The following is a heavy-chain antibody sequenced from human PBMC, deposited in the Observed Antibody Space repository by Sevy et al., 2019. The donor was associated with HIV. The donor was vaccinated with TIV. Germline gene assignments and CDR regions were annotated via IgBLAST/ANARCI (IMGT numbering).Heavy chain of an antibody. CDR2: ISDTGSYI. CDR3: AKDVYDSSGYYPMGAFDI. Sequence: GGSLRLSCAASGFTFSSYSMNWVRQAPGKGLEWVSSISDTGSYIYHADSVKGRFTISRDNTKNTLYLQMNSLRAEDTAVYYCAKDVYDSSGYYPMGAFDIWGQGTMVTVSS. CDR1: GFTFSSYS. D-gene: IGHD3-22*01. J-gene: IGHJ3*02. V-gene: IGHV3-21*04.